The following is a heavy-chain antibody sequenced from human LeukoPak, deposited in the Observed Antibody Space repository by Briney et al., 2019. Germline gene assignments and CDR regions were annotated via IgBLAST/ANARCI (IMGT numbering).Heavy chain of an antibody. CDR1: GFSVFSNY. D-gene: IGHD6-6*01. CDR3: ARLAARPY. V-gene: IGHV3-53*01. Sequence: PGGSLRLSCVGSGFSVFSNYMSWVRQAPGKGLEWVSVIYTGRTTHYADSVKGRFTISRDDSKNTVYLQMSSLRAEDTAVYYCARLAARPYWGQGTLVTVSS. J-gene: IGHJ4*02. CDR2: IYTGRTT.